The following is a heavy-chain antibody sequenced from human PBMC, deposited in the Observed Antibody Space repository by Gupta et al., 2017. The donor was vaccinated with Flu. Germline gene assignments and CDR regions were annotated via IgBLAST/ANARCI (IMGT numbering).Heavy chain of an antibody. J-gene: IGHJ4*02. CDR1: GGSFSVYY. CDR3: ASGYSARTFYFDY. Sequence: QVQLQQWGAGLLKPSETLSLTCAVYGGSFSVYYWSWIRQPPGKGLELIGEINHSGSTNYNPSLKSRVTISVDTSKNQFSLKLSSVTAADTAVYYCASGYSARTFYFDYWGQGTLVTVSS. D-gene: IGHD2-21*01. V-gene: IGHV4-34*01. CDR2: INHSGST.